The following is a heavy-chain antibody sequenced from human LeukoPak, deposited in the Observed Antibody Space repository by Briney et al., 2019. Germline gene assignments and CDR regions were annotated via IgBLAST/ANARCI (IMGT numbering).Heavy chain of an antibody. CDR1: GGSISSSSYY. J-gene: IGHJ6*03. D-gene: IGHD3-3*01. Sequence: SETLSLTCTVSGGSISSSSYYWGWIRQPPGKGLEWIGSIYYSGSTYYNPSLKSRVTMSVDTSKNQFSLKLSSVTAADTAVYYCARGLRFLEWLPYYYYYYMDVWGKGTTVTVSS. V-gene: IGHV4-39*01. CDR3: ARGLRFLEWLPYYYYYYMDV. CDR2: IYYSGST.